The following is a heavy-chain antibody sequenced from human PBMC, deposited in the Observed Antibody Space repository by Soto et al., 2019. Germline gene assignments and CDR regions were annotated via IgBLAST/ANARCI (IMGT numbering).Heavy chain of an antibody. CDR1: GYTLTELS. CDR2: FDPEDGET. J-gene: IGHJ4*02. CDR3: ATSAPGYYDSSGEFDY. V-gene: IGHV1-24*01. Sequence: QVQLVQSGAEVKKPGASVKVSCKVSGYTLTELSMHWVRQAPGKGLEWMGGFDPEDGETIYAQKFQGRATMTEDTSKDTANMELSSLRAEDTAVYYCATSAPGYYDSSGEFDYWGQGTLVTVSS. D-gene: IGHD3-22*01.